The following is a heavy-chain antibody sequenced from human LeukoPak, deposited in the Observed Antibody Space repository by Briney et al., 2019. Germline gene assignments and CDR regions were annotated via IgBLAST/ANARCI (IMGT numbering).Heavy chain of an antibody. V-gene: IGHV7-4-1*02. CDR1: GYNFTTYA. CDR3: ARVGVDYSGNIIKYFFDY. Sequence: ASVKVSCKASGYNFTTYAMNWVRQAPGQGLEWMGWINTHTGNPTYAQGFTGRFVFSLDTSVSTAYLQITTLKTEDTAVYYCARVGVDYSGNIIKYFFDYWGQGTLVTVSS. CDR2: INTHTGNP. D-gene: IGHD4-23*01. J-gene: IGHJ4*02.